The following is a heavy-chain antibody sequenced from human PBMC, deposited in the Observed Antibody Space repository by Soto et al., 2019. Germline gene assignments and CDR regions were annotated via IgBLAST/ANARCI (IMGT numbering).Heavy chain of an antibody. V-gene: IGHV3-23*01. D-gene: IGHD3-9*01. CDR3: AKLTDFYYYYYMDV. CDR1: GFTFRSFA. Sequence: AQLLESGGGLAQPGGSLRLSCAASGFTFRSFAMSWVRQAPGKGLEWVSGIGGSGDNTYHADSVKGRFTISRDNSKNTLYMQMNSLRVEDTAVYYCAKLTDFYYYYYMDVWGKGTTVTVSS. CDR2: IGGSGDNT. J-gene: IGHJ6*03.